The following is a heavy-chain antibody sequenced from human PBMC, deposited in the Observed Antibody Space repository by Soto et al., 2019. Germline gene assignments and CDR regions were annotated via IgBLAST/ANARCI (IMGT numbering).Heavy chain of an antibody. J-gene: IGHJ4*02. CDR3: ARDPYCGSNSCYYNY. CDR2: IKQDGSQE. CDR1: GCNFTGYW. V-gene: IGHV3-7*01. D-gene: IGHD2-2*01. Sequence: PGRSHRLSYVPSGCNFTGYWMSSVRQAPGKGLEWVANIKQDGSQEYYVDSVKGRFTISRDNAKNSLYLQMNNLKAEDTAVYYCARDPYCGSNSCYYNYWGQGTLVTVSS.